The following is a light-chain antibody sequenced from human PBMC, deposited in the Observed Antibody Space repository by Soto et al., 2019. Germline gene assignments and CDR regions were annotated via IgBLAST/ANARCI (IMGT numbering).Light chain of an antibody. Sequence: QSALTQPASVSGSPGQSITISCTGTSSDIGDYDYVSWYQHLPGKAPKLLIFDVTHRPSGVSDRFSGSKSGNTASLTISGVRPEDEADYYCAAWDDSLKAVLFGGGTKLTVL. CDR2: DVT. J-gene: IGLJ3*02. CDR1: SSDIGDYDY. V-gene: IGLV2-14*01. CDR3: AAWDDSLKAVL.